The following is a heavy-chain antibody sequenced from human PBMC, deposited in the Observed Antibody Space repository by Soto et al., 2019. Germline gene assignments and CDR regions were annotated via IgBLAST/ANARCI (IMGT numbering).Heavy chain of an antibody. CDR3: ARGPTYCGGDCYAGSAFDP. CDR2: INLSGTT. Sequence: QVQLQQWGAGLLKPSETLSLTCAVSGGSFTGYYWSWIRQPPGKGLEWIGEINLSGTTNYNPSLKSRVSMSVVASKNQISLRRQSATAADTAVYFWARGPTYCGGDCYAGSAFDPWGQGTLVTVSS. CDR1: GGSFTGYY. V-gene: IGHV4-34*01. D-gene: IGHD2-21*02. J-gene: IGHJ5*02.